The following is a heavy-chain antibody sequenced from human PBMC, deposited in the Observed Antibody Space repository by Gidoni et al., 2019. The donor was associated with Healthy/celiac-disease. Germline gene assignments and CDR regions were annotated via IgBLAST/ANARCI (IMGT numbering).Heavy chain of an antibody. CDR2: ISGSGGST. Sequence: EVQLVESGGCLVQPGGSLSLSCAASGFTFSSYAMIWVRQAPGKGLEWVSAISGSGGSTYYADSVKGRFTISRDNSKNTQYLQMNSLRAEDTAVYYCAKGSGRNYYGSGFIDYWGQGTLVNVSS. J-gene: IGHJ4*02. V-gene: IGHV3-23*04. CDR3: AKGSGRNYYGSGFIDY. CDR1: GFTFSSYA. D-gene: IGHD3-10*01.